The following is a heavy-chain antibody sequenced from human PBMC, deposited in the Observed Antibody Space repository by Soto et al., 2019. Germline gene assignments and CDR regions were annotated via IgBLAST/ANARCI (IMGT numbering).Heavy chain of an antibody. V-gene: IGHV4-39*01. D-gene: IGHD3-3*01. CDR1: GGSISSSSYY. J-gene: IGHJ4*02. CDR3: AGYDFWSGYCGY. Sequence: SETLSLTCTVSGGSISSSSYYWGWIRQPPGKGLEWIGSIYYSGSTYYNPSLKSRVTISVDTSKNQFSLKLSSVTAADTAVYYCAGYDFWSGYCGYWGQGTLVTVPQ. CDR2: IYYSGST.